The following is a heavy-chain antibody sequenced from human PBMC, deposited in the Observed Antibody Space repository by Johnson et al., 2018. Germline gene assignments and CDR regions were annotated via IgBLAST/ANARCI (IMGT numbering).Heavy chain of an antibody. CDR1: GGSISSSSYY. J-gene: IGHJ3*02. CDR2: IYSSGST. D-gene: IGHD6-13*01. CDR3: SRDWVGAAAGTLGVDAFDI. V-gene: IGHV4-61*01. Sequence: QVQLVESGPGLVKPSETLSLTCTVSGGSISSSSYYWSWIRQPPGKGLEWIGYIYSSGSTNYNPSFKSRVTISVDTSTNQFSLKLSSVTAADTAVYYCSRDWVGAAAGTLGVDAFDIWGQGTMVTVSS.